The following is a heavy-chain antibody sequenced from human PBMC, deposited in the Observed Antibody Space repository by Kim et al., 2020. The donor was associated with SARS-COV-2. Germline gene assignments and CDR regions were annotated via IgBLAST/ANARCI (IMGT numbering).Heavy chain of an antibody. CDR1: GYTLTELS. CDR3: ATDATVTTHRSYYYYYGMDV. Sequence: ASVKVSCKVSGYTLTELSMHWVRQAPGKGLEWMGGFDPEDGETIYAQKFQGRVTMTEDTSTDTAYMELSSLRSEDTAVYYCATDATVTTHRSYYYYYGMDVWGQGTTVTVSS. D-gene: IGHD4-17*01. J-gene: IGHJ6*02. CDR2: FDPEDGET. V-gene: IGHV1-24*01.